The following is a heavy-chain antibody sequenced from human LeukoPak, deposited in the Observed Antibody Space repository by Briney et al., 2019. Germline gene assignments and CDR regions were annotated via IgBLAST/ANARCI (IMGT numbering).Heavy chain of an antibody. D-gene: IGHD3-10*01. J-gene: IGHJ3*01. CDR2: IIPILGIA. CDR3: ATPYASGTEAFDV. V-gene: IGHV1-69*04. CDR1: GGTLSTYA. Sequence: SVKVSCKASGGTLSTYAISWVRQAPGQGLEWMGRIIPILGIADYPQKFQGRVTITADKSTRTAYMELSSLRSEDTAVYYCATPYASGTEAFDVWGQGTMVTVSS.